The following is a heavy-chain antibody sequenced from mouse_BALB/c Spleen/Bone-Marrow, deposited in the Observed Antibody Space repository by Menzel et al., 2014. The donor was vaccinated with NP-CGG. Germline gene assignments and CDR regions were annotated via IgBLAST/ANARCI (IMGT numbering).Heavy chain of an antibody. CDR3: ARVWFFDY. V-gene: IGHV5-6-3*01. J-gene: IGHJ2*03. Sequence: EVQLVESGGGLVQPGGSLKLSCAASGFTFSSYGMSWVRQTPDKRLELVATINSNGGSTYYPDSVKGRFTISRDNAKNTLYLQMSSLKSGDTAMYYCARVWFFDYWGQGTSLTVSS. CDR1: GFTFSSYG. CDR2: INSNGGST. D-gene: IGHD2-2*01.